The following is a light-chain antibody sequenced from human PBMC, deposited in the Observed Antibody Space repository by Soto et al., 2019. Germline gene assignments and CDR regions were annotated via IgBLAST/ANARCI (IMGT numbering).Light chain of an antibody. CDR1: QSVGSY. J-gene: IGKJ2*01. Sequence: AIRMIQSPSSLSASTGDRVTVTCRASQSVGSYLAWYQQKPGAAPKLLIYAASTLHIGVPSRFTGSGYGTDFTLTISCLQSEDFATYYCQHYYSYPYSFGQGTKVDIK. CDR3: QHYYSYPYS. CDR2: AAS. V-gene: IGKV1-8*01.